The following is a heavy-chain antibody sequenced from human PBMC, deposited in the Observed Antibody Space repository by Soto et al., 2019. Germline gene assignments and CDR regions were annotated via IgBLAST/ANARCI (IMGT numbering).Heavy chain of an antibody. CDR3: AREAGNWNDLEAFDY. J-gene: IGHJ4*02. CDR2: IYYSGST. CDR1: GGSISSYY. Sequence: SETLSLTCTVSGGSISSYYWSWIRQPPGKGLEWIGYIYYSGSTNYNPSLKSRVTISVDTSKNQFSLKLSSVTAADTAVYYCAREAGNWNDLEAFDYWGQGTLVTVSS. D-gene: IGHD1-20*01. V-gene: IGHV4-59*01.